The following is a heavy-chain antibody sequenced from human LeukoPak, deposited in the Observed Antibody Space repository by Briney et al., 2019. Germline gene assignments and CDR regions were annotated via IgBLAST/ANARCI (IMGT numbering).Heavy chain of an antibody. J-gene: IGHJ3*02. D-gene: IGHD3-3*01. CDR1: GFTFDDYA. CDR2: ISWNSGSI. V-gene: IGHV3-9*01. Sequence: GGSLRLSCAASGFTFDDYAMHWVRQAPGKGLEWVSGISWNSGSIGYADSVKGRFTISRDNAKNTLYLQMDSLRAEDTAVYYRARPYYDFRSGYLSAFDIWGQGTMVTVSS. CDR3: ARPYYDFRSGYLSAFDI.